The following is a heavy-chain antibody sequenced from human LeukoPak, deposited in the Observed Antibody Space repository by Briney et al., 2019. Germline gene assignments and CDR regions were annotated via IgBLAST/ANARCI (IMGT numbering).Heavy chain of an antibody. V-gene: IGHV3-11*01. CDR1: GFTFSDYY. CDR2: ISNNGTTI. Sequence: GGSLRLSCAASGFTFSDYYMSWIRQAPGKGLEWVSYISNNGTTIYYADSVKGRFTISRDNAKNSLYLQMNSLRAEDTAMYYCARALAGFSFDPWGQGTLVTVSS. D-gene: IGHD3-10*01. J-gene: IGHJ5*02. CDR3: ARALAGFSFDP.